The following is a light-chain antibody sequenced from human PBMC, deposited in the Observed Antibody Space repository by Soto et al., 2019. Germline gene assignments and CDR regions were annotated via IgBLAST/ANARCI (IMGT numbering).Light chain of an antibody. Sequence: EIVLTQSPGTLSVSPGERATLSSMARQSASYSYLAWCERKPGQAPRLLIYGASGRATGIPDRVSGNGSRTHFPPPITRLEPEDFAVYSRQQYESPPSTFGPGTKVDIK. V-gene: IGKV3-20*01. J-gene: IGKJ3*01. CDR3: QQYESPPST. CDR1: QSASYSY. CDR2: GAS.